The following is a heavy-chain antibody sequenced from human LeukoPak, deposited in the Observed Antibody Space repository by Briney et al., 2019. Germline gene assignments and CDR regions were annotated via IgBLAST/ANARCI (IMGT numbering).Heavy chain of an antibody. J-gene: IGHJ3*02. V-gene: IGHV4-34*01. CDR1: GGSSSGYY. CDR2: INHSGST. Sequence: SETLSLTCAVYGGSSSGYYWSWIRQPPGKGLEWIGEINHSGSTNYNPSLKSRVTISVDTSKNQFSLKLSSVTAADTAVYYCARGGSVRWSLYGDYPSRYYDAFDIWGQGTMVTVSS. D-gene: IGHD4-17*01. CDR3: ARGGSVRWSLYGDYPSRYYDAFDI.